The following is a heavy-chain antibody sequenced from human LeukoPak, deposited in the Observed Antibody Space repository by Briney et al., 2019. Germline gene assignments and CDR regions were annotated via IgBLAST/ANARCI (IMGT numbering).Heavy chain of an antibody. V-gene: IGHV3-21*01. D-gene: IGHD3-10*01. Sequence: GGSLRLSCAASGFTFRSYTMTWVRQAPGNGLEWISSISSSSNYIYDADSVKGRFTISRDNAKSSLYLQMNSLRAEDTAVYYCAKDVLSDYYGSGSYSYYMDVWGKGTTVSISS. CDR3: AKDVLSDYYGSGSYSYYMDV. J-gene: IGHJ6*03. CDR1: GFTFRSYT. CDR2: ISSSSNYI.